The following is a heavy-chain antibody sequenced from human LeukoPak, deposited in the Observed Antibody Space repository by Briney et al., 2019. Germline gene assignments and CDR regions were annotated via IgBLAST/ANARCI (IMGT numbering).Heavy chain of an antibody. CDR1: GFTFSNAW. Sequence: PGGSLRLSCAASGFTFSNAWMSSVRQAPGKGLEWVGRIKGKTDGRTTDYAAPVKGRFTISRDDSKNTLYLQMNSLKTEDTAVYYCTTDGPYYDILTGYYTLTFDYWGQGTLVTVSS. D-gene: IGHD3-9*01. CDR2: IKGKTDGRTT. V-gene: IGHV3-15*01. J-gene: IGHJ4*02. CDR3: TTDGPYYDILTGYYTLTFDY.